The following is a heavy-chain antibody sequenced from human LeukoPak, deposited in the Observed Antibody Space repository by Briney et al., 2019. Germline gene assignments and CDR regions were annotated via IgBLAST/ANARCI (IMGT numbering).Heavy chain of an antibody. CDR3: ARARYCSGVSCYSAVPGKY. J-gene: IGHJ4*02. CDR1: GYSITSGYY. D-gene: IGHD2-15*01. V-gene: IGHV4-38-2*02. CDR2: IYHSGNT. Sequence: PSETLSLTCTVSGYSITSGYYWAWIRESPGKGLEWIGSIYHSGNTYYNPSLKSRVIILVDTSKNQFSLQLGSVTPTDTAVYYCARARYCSGVSCYSAVPGKYWGQGALVTVSS.